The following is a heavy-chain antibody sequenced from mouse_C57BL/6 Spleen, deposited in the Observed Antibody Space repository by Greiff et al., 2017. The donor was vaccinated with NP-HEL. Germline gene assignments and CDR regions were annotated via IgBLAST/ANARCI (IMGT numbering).Heavy chain of an antibody. CDR2: ISDGGSYT. CDR1: GFTFSSYA. V-gene: IGHV5-4*01. Sequence: EVKVVESGGGLVKPGGSLKLSCAASGFTFSSYAMSWVRQTPEKRLEWVATISDGGSYTYYPDNVKGRFTISRDNAKNNLYLQMSHLKSEDTAMYYCARDEGDYDDAMDYWGQGTSVTVSS. CDR3: ARDEGDYDDAMDY. J-gene: IGHJ4*01. D-gene: IGHD2-4*01.